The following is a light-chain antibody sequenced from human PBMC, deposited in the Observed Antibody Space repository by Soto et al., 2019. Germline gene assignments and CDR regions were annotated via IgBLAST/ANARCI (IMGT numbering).Light chain of an antibody. V-gene: IGLV2-11*01. J-gene: IGLJ2*01. Sequence: QSVLTQPRSVSGSPGQSVTISCTGTSSDVGGYNYVSWYQQHPGEAPKLMIYDVTKRPSGVPDRFSGSKSGNTASLTISGLLAEDEADYYCCSYAGSYNVIFGGGTKLTVL. CDR1: SSDVGGYNY. CDR2: DVT. CDR3: CSYAGSYNVI.